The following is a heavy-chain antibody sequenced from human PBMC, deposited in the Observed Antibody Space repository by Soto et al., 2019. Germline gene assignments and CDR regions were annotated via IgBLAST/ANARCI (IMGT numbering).Heavy chain of an antibody. V-gene: IGHV3-15*01. CDR3: TTDFPDQAAAGNWFDP. D-gene: IGHD6-13*01. Sequence: GGSLRLSCAASGLTFSNAWMSWVGQAPGKGLEWVGRIKSKTDGGTTDYAAPVKVRFTISRDDSKNTLYLQMNSLKPEDTAVYYCTTDFPDQAAAGNWFDPWGQGTLVTVSS. CDR1: GLTFSNAW. CDR2: IKSKTDGGTT. J-gene: IGHJ5*02.